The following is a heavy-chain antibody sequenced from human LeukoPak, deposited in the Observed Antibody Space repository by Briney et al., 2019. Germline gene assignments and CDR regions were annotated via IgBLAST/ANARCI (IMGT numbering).Heavy chain of an antibody. J-gene: IGHJ4*02. CDR2: INHSGST. Sequence: SETLSLTCAVYGGSFSGYYWSWIRQPPGKGLECIGEINHSGSTNYNPSLKSRVTISVDTSKNQFSLKLSSVTAADTAVYYCARGRSIAARPISYYFDYWGQGTLVTVSS. D-gene: IGHD6-6*01. V-gene: IGHV4-34*01. CDR1: GGSFSGYY. CDR3: ARGRSIAARPISYYFDY.